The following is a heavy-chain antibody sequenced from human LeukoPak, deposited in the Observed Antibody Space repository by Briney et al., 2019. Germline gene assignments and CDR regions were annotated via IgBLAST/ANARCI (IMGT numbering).Heavy chain of an antibody. Sequence: GGSLRLSCAASGFTFSTYETNWVRQAPGKGLEWVSFISSSGITYYADSVKGRFTISRDNARNSLYLQMKSLRDEDTAVYYCARPGYNSGWYEYWGQGTLVTVSS. CDR2: ISSSGIT. CDR1: GFTFSTYE. D-gene: IGHD6-19*01. V-gene: IGHV3-48*03. J-gene: IGHJ4*02. CDR3: ARPGYNSGWYEY.